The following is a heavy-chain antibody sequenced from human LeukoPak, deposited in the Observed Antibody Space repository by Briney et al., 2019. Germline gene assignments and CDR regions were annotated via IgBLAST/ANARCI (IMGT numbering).Heavy chain of an antibody. CDR3: ARGQSRGADFWSGYYPAMDV. D-gene: IGHD3-3*01. Sequence: SETLSLTCTVSGGSITTYYWSWIRQPPGKGLEWIGYIYHSGSTNYNPSLKSRVTISVDTSKNQFSLKLSSVTAADTAVYYCARGQSRGADFWSGYYPAMDVWGQGTTVTVSS. CDR2: IYHSGST. V-gene: IGHV4-59*12. J-gene: IGHJ6*02. CDR1: GGSITTYY.